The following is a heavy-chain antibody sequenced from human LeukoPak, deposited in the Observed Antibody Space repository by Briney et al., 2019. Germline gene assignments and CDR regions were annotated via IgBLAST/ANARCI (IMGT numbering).Heavy chain of an antibody. Sequence: SETLSLTRTVPGGSISSYYWSWIRQPPGKGLEWIGYIYYSGSTNYNPSLKSRVTISVDTSKNQFSLKLSSVTAADTAVYYCARDRVTVSASNDYYYYYGMDVWGQGTTVTVSS. CDR1: GGSISSYY. D-gene: IGHD4-17*01. V-gene: IGHV4-59*01. CDR2: IYYSGST. CDR3: ARDRVTVSASNDYYYYYGMDV. J-gene: IGHJ6*02.